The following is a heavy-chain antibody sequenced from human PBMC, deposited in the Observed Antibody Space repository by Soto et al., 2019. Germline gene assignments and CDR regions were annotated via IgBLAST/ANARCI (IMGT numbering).Heavy chain of an antibody. J-gene: IGHJ5*02. V-gene: IGHV1-8*01. CDR2: MNPGSGDT. CDR3: ARMETFGSLNWFDP. Sequence: ASLKVSCKASGYSFTNNDVSWVRQATGQGLEWMGWMNPGSGDTGYAQKFQGRVTMTRDISIATAYMELSSLRSDDTAIYYCARMETFGSLNWFDPWGQGTLVTVSS. CDR1: GYSFTNND. D-gene: IGHD3-16*01.